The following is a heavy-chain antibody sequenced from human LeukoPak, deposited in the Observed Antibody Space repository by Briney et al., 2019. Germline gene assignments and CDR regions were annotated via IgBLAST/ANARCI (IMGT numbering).Heavy chain of an antibody. D-gene: IGHD2-15*01. V-gene: IGHV3-23*01. CDR1: GFTFSSYA. Sequence: GGSLRLSCAASGFTFSSYAMSWVRQAPGKGLEWVSAISGSGGSTYYADSVKGRFTISRDNAKNSLYLQMSSLRAEDTALYYCASRSSVAASGPGWGQGTLVTVSS. J-gene: IGHJ4*02. CDR2: ISGSGGST. CDR3: ASRSSVAASGPG.